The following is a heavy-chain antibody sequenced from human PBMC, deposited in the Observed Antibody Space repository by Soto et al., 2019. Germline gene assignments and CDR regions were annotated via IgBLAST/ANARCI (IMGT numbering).Heavy chain of an antibody. CDR3: GMLGRSY. J-gene: IGHJ4*02. V-gene: IGHV3-21*03. D-gene: IGHD1-26*01. CDR2: ITNTGVYI. Sequence: GGSLRLSCVGSGFAFSSSTMNWVRQAPGRGLQWVASITNTGVYIYYAESIKGRFNTSRDNAKNSVYLQMDSLRAEDTAVYYCGMLGRSYWGQGTLVTVSS. CDR1: GFAFSSST.